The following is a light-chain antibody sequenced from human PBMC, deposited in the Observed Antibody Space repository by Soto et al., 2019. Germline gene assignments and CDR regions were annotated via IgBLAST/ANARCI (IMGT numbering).Light chain of an antibody. CDR2: DTN. CDR3: FLLHGCGVV. V-gene: IGLV7-46*01. Sequence: QAVVTQEPSLTVSPGGTVTLTCGSSTGAVTSGLHPYWFQQKPGQDPRTLIYDTNNKHSWTPGRFSGSLLGGKAALTLSGAEAEDGAEKFLFLLHGCGVVFGGGTKLTVL. CDR1: TGAVTSGLH. J-gene: IGLJ2*01.